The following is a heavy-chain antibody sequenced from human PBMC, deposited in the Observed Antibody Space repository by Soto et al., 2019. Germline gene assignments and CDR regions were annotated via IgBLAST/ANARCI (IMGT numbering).Heavy chain of an antibody. CDR1: GGSISSGGYY. CDR2: IYYSGST. Sequence: QVQLQESGPGLVKPSQTLSLTCTVSGGSISSGGYYWSWIRQHPGKGLEWIGYIYYSGSTYYNPSLKSRVTISADPSKTPFSLKLSSVTAADTAVYYCAREGFYGDYGRGTADAFDIWGQGTMVTVSS. CDR3: AREGFYGDYGRGTADAFDI. V-gene: IGHV4-31*03. D-gene: IGHD4-17*01. J-gene: IGHJ3*02.